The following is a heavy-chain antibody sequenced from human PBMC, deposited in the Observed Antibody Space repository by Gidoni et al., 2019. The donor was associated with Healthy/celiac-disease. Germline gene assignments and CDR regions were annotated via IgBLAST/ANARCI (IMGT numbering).Heavy chain of an antibody. CDR3: AKDYYDSSGLIQH. Sequence: EVQLLESGGGLVQPGGSLRLSWAASGSTFSSYGLSWVRQAPGKALEWVSAMSGSGGSTYYADSVKGRFTISRDNSKNTLYLQMNSLRAEDTAVYYCAKDYYDSSGLIQHWGQGTLVTVSS. CDR2: MSGSGGST. D-gene: IGHD3-22*01. V-gene: IGHV3-23*01. J-gene: IGHJ1*01. CDR1: GSTFSSYG.